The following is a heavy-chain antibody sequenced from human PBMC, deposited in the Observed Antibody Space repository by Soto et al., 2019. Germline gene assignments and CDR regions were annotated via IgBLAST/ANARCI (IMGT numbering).Heavy chain of an antibody. J-gene: IGHJ5*02. CDR3: ARNTGKGAEGRWFDP. CDR2: INPSGDST. V-gene: IGHV1-46*03. D-gene: IGHD2-8*02. Sequence: QVQLVQSGAEVKKPGASVTVSCRASGYTFTNYYMHWVRQAPGQGLEWMGIINPSGDSTSYAQKFQGRVTMTRDTSTSTVYMELSSLRSEDTAVYYCARNTGKGAEGRWFDPWGQGTLVTVSS. CDR1: GYTFTNYY.